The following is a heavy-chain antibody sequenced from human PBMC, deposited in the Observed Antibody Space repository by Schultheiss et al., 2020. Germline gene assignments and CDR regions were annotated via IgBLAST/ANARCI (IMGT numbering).Heavy chain of an antibody. V-gene: IGHV3-48*02. D-gene: IGHD3-3*01. J-gene: IGHJ4*02. CDR2: ISSSSSTI. CDR1: GFTFSSYS. Sequence: GGSLRLSCAASGFTFSSYSMNWVRQAPGKGLEWVSYISSSSSTIYYADSVKGRFTISRDNAKNSLYLQMNSLRDEDTAVYYCARDPNYDFWRGVGDYWGQGTLVTVSS. CDR3: ARDPNYDFWRGVGDY.